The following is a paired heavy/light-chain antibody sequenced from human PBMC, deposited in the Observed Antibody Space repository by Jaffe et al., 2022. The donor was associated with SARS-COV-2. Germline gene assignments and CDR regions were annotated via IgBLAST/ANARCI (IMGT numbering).Light chain of an antibody. CDR3: VLYMGSDWV. CDR1: SGSVSTSYY. V-gene: IGLV8-61*01. J-gene: IGLJ3*02. Sequence: QTVVTQEPSFSVSPGGTVTLTCGLSSGSVSTSYYPSWYQQPPGQAPRSLIYNTDTRSPGVPDRFSGSILGNKAALTITGAQADDESNYFCVLYMGSDWVFGGGTKLTVL. CDR2: NTD.
Heavy chain of an antibody. V-gene: IGHV3-33*01. CDR3: ARQSGHYWYFDL. CDR1: GFTFGSYA. Sequence: QVQLVESGGGVVQPGRSLRLSCAASGFTFGSYAMHWVRQAPGKGLEWVALIWYDGSNKYHADSVKGRFTISRDNSKNTLYLQMNSLRAEDTAVYHCARQSGHYWYFDLWGRGTLVTVSS. CDR2: IWYDGSNK. J-gene: IGHJ2*01. D-gene: IGHD2-15*01.